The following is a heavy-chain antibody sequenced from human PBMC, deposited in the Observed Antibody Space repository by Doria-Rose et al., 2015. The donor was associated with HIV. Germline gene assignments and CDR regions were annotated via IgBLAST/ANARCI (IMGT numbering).Heavy chain of an antibody. Sequence: QSGTEVKKPGSSVKVSCKASGGTFSSYAISWVRQAPGRGLEWMGGIIPIFGTANYAQRFQGRVTITADESTSTAYMELSSLRSEDTAVYYCARGEEQWLPRAEYFQHWGQGTLVTVSS. CDR3: ARGEEQWLPRAEYFQH. J-gene: IGHJ1*01. D-gene: IGHD6-19*01. CDR1: GGTFSSYA. CDR2: IIPIFGTA. V-gene: IGHV1-69*01.